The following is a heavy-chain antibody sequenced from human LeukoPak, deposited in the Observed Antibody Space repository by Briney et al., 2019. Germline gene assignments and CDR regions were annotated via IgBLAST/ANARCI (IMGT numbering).Heavy chain of an antibody. V-gene: IGHV3-23*01. CDR1: GFTFSSYA. Sequence: GGSLRLSCAASGFTFSSYAMSWVRQAPGKGLEWVSAVSGSGGSTYYADSVKGRFIISRDDAKNSLYLQMNGLRAEDTAVYYCARGGGFCGGDCYGIDYWGQGTLVTVSS. D-gene: IGHD2-21*01. CDR2: VSGSGGST. CDR3: ARGGGFCGGDCYGIDY. J-gene: IGHJ4*02.